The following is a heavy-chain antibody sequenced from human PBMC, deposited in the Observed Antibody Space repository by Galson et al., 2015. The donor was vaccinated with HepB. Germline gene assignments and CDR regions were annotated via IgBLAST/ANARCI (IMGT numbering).Heavy chain of an antibody. CDR2: IYYSGST. CDR3: ARVDYYDSSGLYG. V-gene: IGHV4-30-4*01. D-gene: IGHD3-22*01. J-gene: IGHJ6*02. Sequence: TLSLTCTVSGGSISSGDYYWSWIRQPPGKGLEWIGYIYYSGSTYYNSSLKSRVTISVDTSKNQFSLKLSSVTAADTAVYYCARVDYYDSSGLYGWGQGTTVTVSS. CDR1: GGSISSGDYY.